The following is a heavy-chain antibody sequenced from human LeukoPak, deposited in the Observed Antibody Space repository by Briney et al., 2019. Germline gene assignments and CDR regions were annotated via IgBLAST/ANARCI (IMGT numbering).Heavy chain of an antibody. V-gene: IGHV1-2*02. CDR3: ARDLADYGDYDDY. Sequence: ASVKVSCKASGYTFTGYYMHWVRQAPGQGLEWMGWINPNSGGTNYAQKFQGRVTMTRDTSISTAYMELSRLRSDDTAVYYCARDLADYGDYDDYWGQRTLVTVSS. CDR1: GYTFTGYY. D-gene: IGHD4-17*01. CDR2: INPNSGGT. J-gene: IGHJ4*02.